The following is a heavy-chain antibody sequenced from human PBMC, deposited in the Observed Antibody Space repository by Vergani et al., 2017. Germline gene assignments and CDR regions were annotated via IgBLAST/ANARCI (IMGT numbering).Heavy chain of an antibody. CDR2: INHSGST. D-gene: IGHD1-26*01. Sequence: QLQLQQWGAGLLKPSETLSLTCAVYGGSFSGYYWSWIRQPPGKGLEWIGEINHSGSTNYNPSLKSRVTISVDTSKNQFSLKLSSVTAADTAVYYCARVIVGAYYFDYWGQGTLVTVSS. J-gene: IGHJ4*02. CDR3: ARVIVGAYYFDY. CDR1: GGSFSGYY. V-gene: IGHV4-34*01.